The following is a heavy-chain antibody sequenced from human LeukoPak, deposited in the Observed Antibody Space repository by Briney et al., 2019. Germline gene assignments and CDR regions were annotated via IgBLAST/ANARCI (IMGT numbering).Heavy chain of an antibody. Sequence: PSQTLSLTCTVSGGSISSGSYYWSWIRQPAGKGLEWIGRIYTSGSTNYNPSLKSRVTISVDTSKNQFSLKLSSVTAADTAVYYCGRADSSSWYRGYYFDYWGQGTLVTVSS. CDR2: IYTSGST. J-gene: IGHJ4*02. CDR1: GGSISSGSYY. V-gene: IGHV4-61*02. D-gene: IGHD6-13*01. CDR3: GRADSSSWYRGYYFDY.